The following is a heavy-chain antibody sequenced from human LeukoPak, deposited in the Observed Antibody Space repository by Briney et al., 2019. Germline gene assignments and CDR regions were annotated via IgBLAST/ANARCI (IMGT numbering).Heavy chain of an antibody. CDR1: GFTFSSYS. Sequence: GGSLRLPCAASGFTFSSYSMNWVRQAPGKGLEWVSYISSSSSTIYYADSVKGRFTISRDNAKNSLYLQMNSLRAEDTAVYYCARDPASGYYSTTPYWGQGTLVTVSS. CDR2: ISSSSSTI. J-gene: IGHJ4*02. V-gene: IGHV3-48*04. CDR3: ARDPASGYYSTTPY. D-gene: IGHD3-22*01.